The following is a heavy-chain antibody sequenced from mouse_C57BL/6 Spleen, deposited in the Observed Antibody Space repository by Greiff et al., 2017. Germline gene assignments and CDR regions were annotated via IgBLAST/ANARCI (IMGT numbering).Heavy chain of an antibody. CDR3: ARGGNYDGSPSYWYFEV. D-gene: IGHD1-1*01. Sequence: LQQPGAELVRPGASVKMSCKASGYTFTSYYMHWVKQTPRQGLEWIGGIYPGNGDTSYNQKFKGKATLTVDKSSSTAYMQLSSLTSEDSAVYFCARGGNYDGSPSYWYFEVWGTGATVTVSS. CDR2: IYPGNGDT. V-gene: IGHV1-12*01. J-gene: IGHJ1*03. CDR1: GYTFTSYY.